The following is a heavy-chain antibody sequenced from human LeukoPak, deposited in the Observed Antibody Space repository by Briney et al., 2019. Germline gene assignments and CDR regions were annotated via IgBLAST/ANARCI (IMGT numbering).Heavy chain of an antibody. CDR1: GITLSIYG. CDR3: AKRGVVIRVILVGFHKEAYYFDS. Sequence: GGSLRLSCAVSGITLSIYGMSWVRQAPGKGLEWVAGISDRGSRTNYADSVKGRFTISTDHPENTLYLQMNSLRAEDTAVYFCAKRGVVIRVILVGFHKEAYYFDSWGQGALVTVSS. J-gene: IGHJ4*02. D-gene: IGHD3-22*01. V-gene: IGHV3-23*01. CDR2: ISDRGSRT.